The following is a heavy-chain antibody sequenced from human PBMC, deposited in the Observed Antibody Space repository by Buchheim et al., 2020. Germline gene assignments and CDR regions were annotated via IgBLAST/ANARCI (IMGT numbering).Heavy chain of an antibody. CDR2: ISYDGSNK. D-gene: IGHD5-24*01. J-gene: IGHJ4*02. CDR3: AKDRGMATITIDY. CDR1: GFTFSSYG. V-gene: IGHV3-30*18. Sequence: QVQLVESGGGVVQPGRSLRLSCAASGFTFSSYGMHWVRQAPGKGLEWVAVISYDGSNKYYADSVKGLFTISRDNSKNTLYLQMNSLRAEDTAVYYCAKDRGMATITIDYWGQGTL.